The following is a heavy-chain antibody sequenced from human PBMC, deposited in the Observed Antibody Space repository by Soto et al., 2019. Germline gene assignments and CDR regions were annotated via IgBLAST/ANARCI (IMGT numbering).Heavy chain of an antibody. D-gene: IGHD2-15*01. V-gene: IGHV3-33*01. Sequence: QVQLVESGGGVVQPGRSLRLSCAASGFTFSSYGMHWVRQAPGKGLEWVAVIWHDGRNKYYADSVKGRFTTSRDNSKNTLYLQMDSLRAEDTSVYYCARGQGWYYNWFDTWGQGTLVTVSS. J-gene: IGHJ5*02. CDR2: IWHDGRNK. CDR3: ARGQGWYYNWFDT. CDR1: GFTFSSYG.